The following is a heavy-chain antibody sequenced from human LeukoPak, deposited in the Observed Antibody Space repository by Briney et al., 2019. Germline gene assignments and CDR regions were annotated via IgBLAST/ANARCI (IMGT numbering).Heavy chain of an antibody. V-gene: IGHV3-21*01. D-gene: IGHD4-17*01. Sequence: PGGSLRLSCAASGITVSSNYMNWVRQAPGKGLEWVSFISSSGSYIYYADSVKGRFTISRDNAKSSLYLQMDSLRADDTAAYYCAGSYGDYDAVNDRWGQGTLVTVSS. CDR2: ISSSGSYI. CDR3: AGSYGDYDAVNDR. J-gene: IGHJ4*02. CDR1: GITVSSNY.